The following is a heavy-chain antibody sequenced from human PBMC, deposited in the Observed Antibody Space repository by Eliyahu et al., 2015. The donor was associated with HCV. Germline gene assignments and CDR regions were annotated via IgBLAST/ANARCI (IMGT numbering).Heavy chain of an antibody. CDR3: ASYYGSGSFFKGVYYYYAMNV. Sequence: SGGTFSSSGISWVRQAPGQGFEWLGGLIPYIGTPNYAQKFRGRVTITADESTTTTYMELSSLRSEDTAVYYCASYYGSGSFFKGVYYYYAMNVWGQGTTVTVSS. CDR2: LIPYIGTP. V-gene: IGHV1-69*01. CDR1: GGTFSSSG. D-gene: IGHD3-10*01. J-gene: IGHJ6*02.